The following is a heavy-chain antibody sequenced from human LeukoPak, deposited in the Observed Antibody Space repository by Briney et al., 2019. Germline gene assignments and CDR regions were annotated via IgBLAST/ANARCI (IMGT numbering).Heavy chain of an antibody. CDR3: ARDSIAVAGIDY. D-gene: IGHD6-19*01. CDR1: GGSINSYY. Sequence: PSETLSLTCTVSGGSINSYYWSWIRQPPGKGLEWIGYIYYSGSTNYSPSLKSRVTISVDTSKNQFSLKLSSVTAADTAVYYCARDSIAVAGIDYWGQGTLVTVSS. V-gene: IGHV4-59*01. CDR2: IYYSGST. J-gene: IGHJ4*02.